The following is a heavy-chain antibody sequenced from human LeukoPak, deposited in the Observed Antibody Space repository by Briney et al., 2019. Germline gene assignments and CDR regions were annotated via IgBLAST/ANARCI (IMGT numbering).Heavy chain of an antibody. J-gene: IGHJ3*01. Sequence: PGGSLRLSCAASGLIASSNHMSWVRQAPGKGLEWVASINSDGSEGYYADVVKGRFTISRDNAKNSLYLQINSLRAEDTAVYYCARSSYSSSSSVWGQGTMVTVSS. D-gene: IGHD6-6*01. CDR3: ARSSYSSSSSV. CDR1: GLIASSNH. V-gene: IGHV3-7*03. CDR2: INSDGSEG.